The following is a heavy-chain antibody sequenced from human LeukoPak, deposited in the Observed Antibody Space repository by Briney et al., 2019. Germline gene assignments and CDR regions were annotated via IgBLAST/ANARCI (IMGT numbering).Heavy chain of an antibody. J-gene: IGHJ6*03. CDR2: INHSGST. V-gene: IGHV4-34*01. Sequence: SETLSLTCAVYGGSFSGYYWSWIRQPPGKGLEWIGEINHSGSTNYNPSLKSRVTISVDTSKNQFSLKLSSVTAADTAVCYCARGSGSSSWYRYYYYMDVWGKGTTVTVSS. CDR1: GGSFSGYY. CDR3: ARGSGSSSWYRYYYYMDV. D-gene: IGHD6-13*01.